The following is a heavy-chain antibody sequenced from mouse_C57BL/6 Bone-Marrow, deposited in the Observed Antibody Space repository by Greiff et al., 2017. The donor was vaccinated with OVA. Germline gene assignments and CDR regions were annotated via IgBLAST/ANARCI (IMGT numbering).Heavy chain of an antibody. Sequence: QVQLQESGAEVVRPGASVKLSCKASGYTFTDHYINWVKQRPGQGLEWIGRIYPGSGNTYYNEKFKGKATLTAEKSSNTAYMQLSSLTSEDSAVYFWARDDGYFFESWGRGTTLTVSS. CDR1: GYTFTDHY. CDR3: ARDDGYFFES. J-gene: IGHJ2*01. CDR2: IYPGSGNT. V-gene: IGHV1-76*01. D-gene: IGHD1-1*01.